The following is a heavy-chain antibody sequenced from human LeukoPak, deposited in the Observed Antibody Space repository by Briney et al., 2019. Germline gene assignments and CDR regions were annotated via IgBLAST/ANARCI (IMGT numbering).Heavy chain of an antibody. Sequence: GASVKVSCKASGGTLSSYAISWVRQAPGQGLEWMGGIIPIFGTANYAQKFQGRVTITADESTSTAYMELSSLRSEDTAVYYCAREGGHCSSTSCFDYWGQGTLVTVSS. CDR2: IIPIFGTA. CDR1: GGTLSSYA. CDR3: AREGGHCSSTSCFDY. D-gene: IGHD2-2*01. J-gene: IGHJ4*02. V-gene: IGHV1-69*13.